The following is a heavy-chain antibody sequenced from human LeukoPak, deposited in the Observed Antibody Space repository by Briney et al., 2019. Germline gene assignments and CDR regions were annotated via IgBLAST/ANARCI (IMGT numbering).Heavy chain of an antibody. D-gene: IGHD3-3*01. Sequence: GGSLRLSCAASGFTFSTYAMPWVRQAPGKGLEYVSAVSSNGGSTYYADSVKGRFTISRDNSKNTLYLQMGSLRAEDMAVYYCTRGLLGYYHFWSGYFDYWGQGTLVTVSS. CDR3: TRGLLGYYHFWSGYFDY. V-gene: IGHV3-64*02. J-gene: IGHJ4*02. CDR1: GFTFSTYA. CDR2: VSSNGGST.